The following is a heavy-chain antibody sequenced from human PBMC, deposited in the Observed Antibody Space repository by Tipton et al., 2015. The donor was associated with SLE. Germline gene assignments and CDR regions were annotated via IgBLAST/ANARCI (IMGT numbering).Heavy chain of an antibody. D-gene: IGHD2-2*01. V-gene: IGHV3-7*01. CDR3: ARAHDCSSTSCYGFDY. CDR1: GFTFSSYW. CDR2: IKQDGSEK. Sequence: SLRLSCAASGFTFSSYWMSWVRQAPGKGLEWVANIKQDGSEKYYVDSVKGRFTISRDNAKNSLYLQMNSLRAEDTAVYYCARAHDCSSTSCYGFDYWGQGTLSPSPQ. J-gene: IGHJ4*02.